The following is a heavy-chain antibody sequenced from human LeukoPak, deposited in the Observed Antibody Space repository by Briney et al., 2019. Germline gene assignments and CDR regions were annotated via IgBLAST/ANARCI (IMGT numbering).Heavy chain of an antibody. V-gene: IGHV4-59*01. Sequence: SETLSLTCTVSGGSISSYYWSWLRQPPGKGLEWIGYIYYSGSTNYNPSLKSRVTISVDTSKNQFSLKLSSVTAADTAVYYCARGNSYGTGGFGEIDYWGQGTLVTVSS. D-gene: IGHD5-18*01. CDR2: IYYSGST. CDR3: ARGNSYGTGGFGEIDY. CDR1: GGSISSYY. J-gene: IGHJ4*02.